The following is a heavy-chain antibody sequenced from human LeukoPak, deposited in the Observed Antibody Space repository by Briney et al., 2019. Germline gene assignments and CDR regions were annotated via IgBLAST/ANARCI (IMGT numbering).Heavy chain of an antibody. CDR3: ARSRVVGATPFDY. Sequence: SETLSLTCTVSGGSISSYYWSWIRQPPGKGLEWIGYIYYSGSTNYNPSLKSRVTISVDTSKNQFSLKLSSVTAADTAVYYCARSRVVGATPFDYRGQGTLVTVSS. J-gene: IGHJ4*02. D-gene: IGHD1-26*01. CDR2: IYYSGST. CDR1: GGSISSYY. V-gene: IGHV4-59*01.